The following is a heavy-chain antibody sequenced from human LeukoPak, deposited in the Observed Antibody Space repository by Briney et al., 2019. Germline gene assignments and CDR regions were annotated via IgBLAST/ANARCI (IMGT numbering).Heavy chain of an antibody. CDR1: GFTFTSYS. CDR2: ISSSGSYI. CDR3: ARDVGYFDL. V-gene: IGHV3-21*01. J-gene: IGHJ2*01. Sequence: GGSLRLSCAASGFTFTSYSMNWVRQAPGKGLEWVSSISSSGSYIYYADSGSVKGRFTISRDNGKDSVYLQMSSLRAEDTAVYYCARDVGYFDLWGRGTLVTVSS.